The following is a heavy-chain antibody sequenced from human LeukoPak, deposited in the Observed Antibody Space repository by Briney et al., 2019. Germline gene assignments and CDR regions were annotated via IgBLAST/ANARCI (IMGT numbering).Heavy chain of an antibody. CDR1: GYTLPELS. D-gene: IGHD6-25*01. CDR3: AHAPSGWFDP. V-gene: IGHV1-24*01. Sequence: GASVKVSCKVCGYTLPELSMHWVRQAPGKGLEGMGGFDPEDGETIYAQKFQGRVTMTEDTSTDTAYMELSSLRSEDTAVYYCAHAPSGWFDPWGQGTLVTVSS. CDR2: FDPEDGET. J-gene: IGHJ5*02.